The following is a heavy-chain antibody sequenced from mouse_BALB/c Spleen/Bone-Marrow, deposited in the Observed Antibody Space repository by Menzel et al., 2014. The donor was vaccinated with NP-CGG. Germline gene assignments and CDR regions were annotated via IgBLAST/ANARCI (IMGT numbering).Heavy chain of an antibody. V-gene: IGHV1-80*01. CDR1: GYAFSAYW. CDR2: IYPGDGDT. J-gene: IGHJ2*01. D-gene: IGHD1-2*01. Sequence: VQLQQSGAELVRPGSSVKISCKASGYAFSAYWMNWVKQRPGQGLEWIGQIYPGDGDTNYNGKFKGKATLTADKSSSTAYTQLSSLTSEDSAVYFCTRSTATFDYWGQGTTLTVSS. CDR3: TRSTATFDY.